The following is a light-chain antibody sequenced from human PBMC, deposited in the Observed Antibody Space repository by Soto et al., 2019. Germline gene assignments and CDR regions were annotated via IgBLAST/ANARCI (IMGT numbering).Light chain of an antibody. CDR1: QSVSSN. Sequence: EIVMTQSPATLSVSPGERATLSCRASQSVSSNLAWYQQKPGQAPRLLIYGASTRATGIPARFSGSGSGTEFTLTISSLQSEDFAVYYCQLYNNWTFGQGTKVDLK. CDR2: GAS. J-gene: IGKJ1*01. CDR3: QLYNNWT. V-gene: IGKV3-15*01.